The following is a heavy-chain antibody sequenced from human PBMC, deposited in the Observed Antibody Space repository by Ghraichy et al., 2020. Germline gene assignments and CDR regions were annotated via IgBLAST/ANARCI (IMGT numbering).Heavy chain of an antibody. Sequence: TCAVSGGYISSGNWWNWVRQPPGEGLEWIGEIHHSGNTNFNPSLKSRLTMSVDKSKHQFSLKVTSVTAADTAVYYCATSSGSWRIDSWGQGTLVTVSS. D-gene: IGHD6-19*01. CDR2: IHHSGNT. J-gene: IGHJ4*02. V-gene: IGHV4-4*02. CDR1: GGYISSGNW. CDR3: ATSSGSWRIDS.